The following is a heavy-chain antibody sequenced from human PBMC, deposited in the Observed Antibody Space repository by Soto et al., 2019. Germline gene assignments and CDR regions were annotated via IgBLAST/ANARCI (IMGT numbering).Heavy chain of an antibody. J-gene: IGHJ4*02. D-gene: IGHD3-10*01. CDR3: ARDRGDYYLDH. V-gene: IGHV3-30*03. CDR1: GFTFSSYG. Sequence: PGGSLRLSCAAPGFTFSSYGMHWVRQAPGKGLEWVAVISYDGSNKYYVDSVKGRFTISTDNAKNSLYLQMNSLRAEDTAVYYCARDRGDYYLDHWGQGTLVTVSS. CDR2: ISYDGSNK.